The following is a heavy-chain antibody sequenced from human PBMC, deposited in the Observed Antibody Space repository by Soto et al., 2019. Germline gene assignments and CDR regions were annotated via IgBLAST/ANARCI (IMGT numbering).Heavy chain of an antibody. CDR1: GGSISSYY. D-gene: IGHD2-2*01. CDR2: IYYSGST. CDR3: ARVKRNQLLFFYYYMDV. V-gene: IGHV4-59*01. J-gene: IGHJ6*03. Sequence: PSETLSLTCTVSGGSISSYYWSWMRQPPGKGLEWIGYIYYSGSTNYNPSLKSRVTISVDTSKNQFSLKLSSVTAADTAVYYCARVKRNQLLFFYYYMDVWGKGTTVTVSS.